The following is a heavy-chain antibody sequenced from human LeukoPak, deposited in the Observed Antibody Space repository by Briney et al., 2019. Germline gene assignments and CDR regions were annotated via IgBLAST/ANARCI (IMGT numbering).Heavy chain of an antibody. Sequence: PSETLSLTCAVYGGSFSGYYWSWIRQPPGKGLEWIGEINHSGSTNYNPSLKSRVTISVDTSKNQFSLKLSSVTAADTAVYYCARGALRFLGASYYYYGMDVWGQGTTVTVSS. J-gene: IGHJ6*02. V-gene: IGHV4-34*01. CDR1: GGSFSGYY. CDR2: INHSGST. D-gene: IGHD3-3*01. CDR3: ARGALRFLGASYYYYGMDV.